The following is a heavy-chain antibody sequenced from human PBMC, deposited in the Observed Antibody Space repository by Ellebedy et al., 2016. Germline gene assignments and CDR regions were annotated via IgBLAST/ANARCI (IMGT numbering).Heavy chain of an antibody. D-gene: IGHD5-12*01. J-gene: IGHJ4*02. V-gene: IGHV3-74*03. CDR3: VRSGFGINDY. Sequence: HTAGSLRLSCAASGFTLEDYAMHRVRQVPGKGLVWVSRLTPDGSRTTYADSVKGRFTISRDNAKNTLFLQMSSLRAEDTAVYYCVRSGFGINDYWGQGTLVTVSS. CDR1: GFTLEDYA. CDR2: LTPDGSRT.